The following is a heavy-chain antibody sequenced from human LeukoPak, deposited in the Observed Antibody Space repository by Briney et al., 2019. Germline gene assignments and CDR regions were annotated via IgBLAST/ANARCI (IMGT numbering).Heavy chain of an antibody. Sequence: SETLSLTCAVSGYSISSGYYWGWIRQPPGKGPEWIGSIYHSGSTYYNPSLKGRVTISVDTSKNQFSLKLSSVTAADTAVYYCARTYYDFWRSFFDYWGQGTLVTVSS. V-gene: IGHV4-38-2*01. CDR3: ARTYYDFWRSFFDY. J-gene: IGHJ4*02. CDR1: GYSISSGYY. D-gene: IGHD3-3*01. CDR2: IYHSGST.